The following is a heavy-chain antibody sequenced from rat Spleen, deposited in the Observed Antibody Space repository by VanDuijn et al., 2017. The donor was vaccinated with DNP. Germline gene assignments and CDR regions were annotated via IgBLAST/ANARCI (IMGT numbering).Heavy chain of an antibody. Sequence: QVQLKESGPDLVQPSQTLSLTCTVSGFSLTSYGVSWVRQPPGKGLEWIAAISSGGSTYYNSGLKSRLSISRDTSKSQVFLTMNSLQTEDTAIYFCTRGYGLWGQGVMVTVSS. D-gene: IGHD2-2*01. CDR2: ISSGGST. J-gene: IGHJ2*01. V-gene: IGHV2S8*01. CDR3: TRGYGL. CDR1: GFSLTSYG.